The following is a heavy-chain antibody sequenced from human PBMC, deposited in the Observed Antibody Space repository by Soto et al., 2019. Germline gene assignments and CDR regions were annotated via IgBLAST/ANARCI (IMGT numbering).Heavy chain of an antibody. CDR2: IYWNDDK. D-gene: IGHD6-13*01. CDR3: ARRPPTKYSSSWYFDY. CDR1: GFSLSTSGVG. V-gene: IGHV2-5*01. J-gene: IGHJ4*02. Sequence: TLTLTCTFSGFSLSTSGVGVGWIRQPPGKALEWLALIYWNDDKRYSPSLKSRLTITKDTSKNQVVLTMTNMDPVDTATYYCARRPPTKYSSSWYFDYWGQGTLVTVSS.